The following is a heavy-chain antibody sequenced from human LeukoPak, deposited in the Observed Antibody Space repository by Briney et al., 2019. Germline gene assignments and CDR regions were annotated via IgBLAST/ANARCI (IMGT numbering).Heavy chain of an antibody. V-gene: IGHV4-34*01. CDR3: ARGNRYYYDSSGYIFDY. D-gene: IGHD3-22*01. Sequence: SETLSLTCAVYGGSFSGYYWSWIRQPPGKGLEWIGEINHSGSTNYNPSLKSRVTISVDTSKNQFSLKLSSVTAADTAVYYCARGNRYYYDSSGYIFDYWGQGTLVTVSS. CDR1: GGSFSGYY. CDR2: INHSGST. J-gene: IGHJ4*02.